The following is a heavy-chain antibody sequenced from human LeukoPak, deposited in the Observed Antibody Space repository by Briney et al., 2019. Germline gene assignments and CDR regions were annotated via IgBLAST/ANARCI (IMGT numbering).Heavy chain of an antibody. Sequence: ASVKVSCKASGYTFTSYGISWVRQAPGQGLEWMGWISAYNGNTNYAQKLQGRVTMTTDTSTSTAYMELRSLRSDDAAVYYSARDNKIIWFGELLYLHAFDIWGQGTMVTVSS. J-gene: IGHJ3*02. CDR3: ARDNKIIWFGELLYLHAFDI. CDR2: ISAYNGNT. D-gene: IGHD3-10*01. V-gene: IGHV1-18*01. CDR1: GYTFTSYG.